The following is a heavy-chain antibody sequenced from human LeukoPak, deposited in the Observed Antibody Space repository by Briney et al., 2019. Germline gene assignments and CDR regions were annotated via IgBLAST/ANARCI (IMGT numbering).Heavy chain of an antibody. V-gene: IGHV3-11*04. CDR2: ISSSGSAT. CDR1: GFTLSDYF. Sequence: GGSLRLSCAASGFTLSDYFMSWIRQAPGKGLEWVSYISSSGSATYYADSVKGRFTISRDSAKNSLYLQMNSLRAEDTAVYYCARVIRYFDWFPFDYWGQGTLVTVSS. J-gene: IGHJ4*02. D-gene: IGHD3-9*01. CDR3: ARVIRYFDWFPFDY.